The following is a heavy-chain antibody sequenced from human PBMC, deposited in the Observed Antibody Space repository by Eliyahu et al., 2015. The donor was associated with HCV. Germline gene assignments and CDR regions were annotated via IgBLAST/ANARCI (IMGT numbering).Heavy chain of an antibody. V-gene: IGHV4-38-2*02. CDR3: ARDPEGLNILRGEGGFDP. D-gene: IGHD3-10*01. Sequence: QVQLQESGPGLVKPSXTLSLTCSXSGYSTXXGYYWGWIRQPPGKGLEWVGSIDHSGNTYYNPSXXTRVTISLEASKNQFXLKLSSVTAADTAVYYCARDPEGLNILRGEGGFDPWGQGTLVTVSS. CDR1: GYSTXXGYY. CDR2: IDHSGNT. J-gene: IGHJ5*02.